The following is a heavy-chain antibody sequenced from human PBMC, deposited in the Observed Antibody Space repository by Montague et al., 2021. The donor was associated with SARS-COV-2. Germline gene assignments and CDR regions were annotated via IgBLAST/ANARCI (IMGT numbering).Heavy chain of an antibody. V-gene: IGHV3-48*03. J-gene: IGHJ6*02. CDR2: ISSSGSTI. Sequence: SLRLSCAASGFTFSSYEMNWVRQAPGKGLEWVSYISSSGSTIYYADSVKGRFTISRDNAKNSLYLQMNSLRAEDTAVYYCARVLVVTYYGMDVWGQGTTVTVS. CDR1: GFTFSSYE. CDR3: ARVLVVTYYGMDV. D-gene: IGHD3-22*01.